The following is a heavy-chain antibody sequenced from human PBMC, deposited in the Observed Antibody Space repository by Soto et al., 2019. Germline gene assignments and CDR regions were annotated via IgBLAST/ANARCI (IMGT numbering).Heavy chain of an antibody. J-gene: IGHJ4*02. Sequence: EVQLVESGGGLVKPGGSLRLSCAASGFTFSTYSMNWVRQAPGKGLEWVSSISGGSSYIYYADSVKGRFTISRDNAKNSLYLQMSSVRADDTAVYYCARGKVLLYWGQGTLVTVSS. CDR2: ISGGSSYI. CDR1: GFTFSTYS. CDR3: ARGKVLLY. V-gene: IGHV3-21*01. D-gene: IGHD2-15*01.